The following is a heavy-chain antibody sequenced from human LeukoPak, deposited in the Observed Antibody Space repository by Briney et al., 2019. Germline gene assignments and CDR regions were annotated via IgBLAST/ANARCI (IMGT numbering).Heavy chain of an antibody. CDR3: AKAPSIAAAGTSAFDI. CDR1: GFTFSSYA. J-gene: IGHJ3*02. D-gene: IGHD6-13*01. V-gene: IGHV3-23*01. CDR2: ISGSGGST. Sequence: PGGSLRLSCAASGFTFSSYAMSWVRQAPGKGLEWVSAISGSGGSTYYADSGKGRLTISRDNSKNTLYLKMNSLRAADTAVYYCAKAPSIAAAGTSAFDIWGQGTMVTVSS.